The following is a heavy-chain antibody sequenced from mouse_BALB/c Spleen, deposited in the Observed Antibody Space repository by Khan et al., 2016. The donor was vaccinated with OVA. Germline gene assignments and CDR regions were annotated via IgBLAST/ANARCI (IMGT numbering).Heavy chain of an antibody. CDR3: AGGGITTGYFDY. CDR1: GYTFTSYW. V-gene: IGHV1-87*01. J-gene: IGHJ2*01. D-gene: IGHD1-1*01. Sequence: QVQLKQSGTELARPGASVKLSCKASGYTFTSYWMQWVKQRPGQGLEWIGAVYPGDGNTRYTQKFKGKATLTADKSSSTAYIQLSSLASEDSAVYYCAGGGITTGYFDYWGQGTTLTVSS. CDR2: VYPGDGNT.